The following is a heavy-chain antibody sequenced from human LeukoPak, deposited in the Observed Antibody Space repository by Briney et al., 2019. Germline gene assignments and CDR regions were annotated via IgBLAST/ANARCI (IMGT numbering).Heavy chain of an antibody. J-gene: IGHJ4*02. CDR3: ASSIAAAGPFDY. CDR2: IYYSGST. CDR1: GGSISSYY. D-gene: IGHD6-13*01. V-gene: IGHV4-59*12. Sequence: SETLSLTCTVSGGSISSYYWSWIRQPPGKGLEWIGYIYYSGSTNYNPSLKSRVTMSVDTSKNQFSLKLSSMTAADTAVYYCASSIAAAGPFDYWGQGTLVTVSS.